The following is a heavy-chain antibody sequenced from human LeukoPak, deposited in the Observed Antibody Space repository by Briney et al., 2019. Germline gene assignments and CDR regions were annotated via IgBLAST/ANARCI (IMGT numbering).Heavy chain of an antibody. Sequence: PGGSLRLSCAASGFTFSSYSMNWVRQAPGKGLEWVSSISSSSSYIYYADSVKGRFTISRDNAKNSLYLQMNSLRAEDTAAYYCASATVETDAFDIWGQGTMVTVSS. CDR2: ISSSSSYI. J-gene: IGHJ3*02. V-gene: IGHV3-21*01. CDR1: GFTFSSYS. D-gene: IGHD4-23*01. CDR3: ASATVETDAFDI.